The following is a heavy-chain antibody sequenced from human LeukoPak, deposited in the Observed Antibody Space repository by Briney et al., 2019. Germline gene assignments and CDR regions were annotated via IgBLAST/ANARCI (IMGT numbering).Heavy chain of an antibody. Sequence: GGSLRLSCAASGFSLSTHGMHWVRQAPGKGLEWVAGMWYDGTREDYADSVKGRFTISRDMSKNTLNLQMNSLRAEDTAMFYCARDLSYESLDFRGQGTLVTVSS. CDR3: ARDLSYESLDF. V-gene: IGHV3-33*01. CDR1: GFSLSTHG. D-gene: IGHD3-22*01. J-gene: IGHJ4*02. CDR2: MWYDGTRE.